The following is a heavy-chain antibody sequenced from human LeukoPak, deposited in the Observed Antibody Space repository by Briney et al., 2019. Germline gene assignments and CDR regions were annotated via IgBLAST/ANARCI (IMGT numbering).Heavy chain of an antibody. CDR2: ISSSSTI. Sequence: PGGSLRLSCAASGFTFSSYSMNWVRQAPGKGLEWVSYISSSSTIYYADSVKGRFTISRDNAKNSLYLQMNSLRAEDTAVYYCARAAGGDYWGQGTLVTVSS. CDR1: GFTFSSYS. D-gene: IGHD2-8*02. J-gene: IGHJ4*02. V-gene: IGHV3-48*01. CDR3: ARAAGGDY.